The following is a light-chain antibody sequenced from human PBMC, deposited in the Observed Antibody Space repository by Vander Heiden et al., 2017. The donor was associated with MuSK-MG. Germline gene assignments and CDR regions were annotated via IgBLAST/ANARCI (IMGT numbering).Light chain of an antibody. J-gene: IGKJ2*01. V-gene: IGKV1-5*03. CDR2: KAS. CDR3: QQYKNDSGQ. Sequence: QKPGKAPKLLIYKASSLESGVPSRLSGSGSGTEFTLTISSLQPDDLATYYCQQYKNDSGQFGQGTKLEIK.